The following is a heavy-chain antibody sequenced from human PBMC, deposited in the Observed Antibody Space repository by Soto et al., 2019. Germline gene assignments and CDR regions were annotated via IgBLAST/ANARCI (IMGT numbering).Heavy chain of an antibody. CDR2: IYSGGST. D-gene: IGHD3-22*01. CDR3: ARDRVESGYPEYFQH. CDR1: GFTVSSNY. V-gene: IGHV3-53*01. Sequence: EVPLVESGGGLIQPGGSLRLSCAASGFTVSSNYMSWVRQAPGKGLEWVSVIYSGGSTYYADSVKGRFTISRDNSKNTLYLQMHSLRAEDTAVYYCARDRVESGYPEYFQHWGQGTLVTVSS. J-gene: IGHJ1*01.